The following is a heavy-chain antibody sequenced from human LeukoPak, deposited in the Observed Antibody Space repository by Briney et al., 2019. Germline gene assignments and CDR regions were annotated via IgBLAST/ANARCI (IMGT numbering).Heavy chain of an antibody. D-gene: IGHD7-27*01. CDR2: INPNSGGT. J-gene: IGHJ4*02. CDR1: GYTFTSYY. V-gene: IGHV1-2*02. CDR3: ASQPELGILDY. Sequence: ASVKVSCKASGYTFTSYYIHWVRQAPGQGLEWMGWINPNSGGTNYAQKFQGRVTMTRDTSISTAYMELRSLRSDDTAVYYCASQPELGILDYWGQGTLVTVSS.